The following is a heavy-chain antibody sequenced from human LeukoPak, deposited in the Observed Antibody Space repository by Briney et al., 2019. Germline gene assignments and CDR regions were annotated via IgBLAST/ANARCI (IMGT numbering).Heavy chain of an antibody. J-gene: IGHJ4*02. D-gene: IGHD3-10*01. Sequence: GRSLRLSCAASGFTFDDYAMHWVRQAPGKGLEWASGISWNSGSIGYADSVKGRFTISRDNAKNSLYLQMNSLRAEDTALYYCAKDAVYGSGGEGYYFDYWGQGTLVTVSS. CDR3: AKDAVYGSGGEGYYFDY. V-gene: IGHV3-9*01. CDR2: ISWNSGSI. CDR1: GFTFDDYA.